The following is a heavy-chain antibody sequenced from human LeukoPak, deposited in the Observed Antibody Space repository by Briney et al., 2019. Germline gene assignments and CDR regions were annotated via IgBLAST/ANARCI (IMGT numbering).Heavy chain of an antibody. CDR3: ATKLPGTVYFNY. CDR1: GFSFSNYE. CDR2: ISPSDTTT. J-gene: IGHJ4*02. D-gene: IGHD1-1*01. Sequence: GGSLRLSCAASGFSFSNYEMNWVRQAPGKGLEWISFISPSDTTTYYADSVRGRFTISRDNAKNSLFLQMNSLRVEDTAVYYCATKLPGTVYFNYWGQGTLVTVSS. V-gene: IGHV3-48*03.